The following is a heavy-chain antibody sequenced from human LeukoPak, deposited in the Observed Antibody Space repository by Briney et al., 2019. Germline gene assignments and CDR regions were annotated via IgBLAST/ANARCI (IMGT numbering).Heavy chain of an antibody. CDR1: GGSFSSSSHD. Sequence: SETLSLTSTVSGGSFSSSSHDWGWVRQPRGKGLEWIVRMYYSGSTYYNASLRSRVTISVDTSRDQFSLKLSSVTAADTAVYYCARHFDRDGYKSNAFDIWGQGTMVTVSS. V-gene: IGHV4-39*01. CDR2: MYYSGST. CDR3: ARHFDRDGYKSNAFDI. D-gene: IGHD5-24*01. J-gene: IGHJ3*02.